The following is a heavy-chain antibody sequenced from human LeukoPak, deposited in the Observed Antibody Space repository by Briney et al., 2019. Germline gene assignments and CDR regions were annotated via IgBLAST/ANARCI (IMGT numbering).Heavy chain of an antibody. Sequence: PSETLSLTCIVSGGSISSYYWSWIRQPPGKGLEWVGYIYNSGSTNYNHSLKSRVTISEDISNTQFSLKLSSMTAADTAVYYCASALPLWGGNSGIAFDIWGQGTMVTVSS. CDR2: IYNSGST. CDR3: ASALPLWGGNSGIAFDI. V-gene: IGHV4-59*01. J-gene: IGHJ3*02. D-gene: IGHD4-23*01. CDR1: GGSISSYY.